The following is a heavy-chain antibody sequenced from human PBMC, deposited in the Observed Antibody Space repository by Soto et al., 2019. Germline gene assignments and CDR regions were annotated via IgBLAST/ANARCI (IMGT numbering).Heavy chain of an antibody. Sequence: SQTLSLTCTISGDSVSSNTAAWNWIRQSPSRGLEWLGRTYYRSKWYNDYAVSVKSRITINPDTSKNQFSLQLNSVTPEDTAVYYCARDRVAAAGTYYYDRSGCSYYYGMDVWAKGPRSPSP. CDR3: ARDRVAAAGTYYYDRSGCSYYYGMDV. J-gene: IGHJ6*02. D-gene: IGHD3-22*01. CDR1: GDSVSSNTAA. V-gene: IGHV6-1*01. CDR2: TYYRSKWYN.